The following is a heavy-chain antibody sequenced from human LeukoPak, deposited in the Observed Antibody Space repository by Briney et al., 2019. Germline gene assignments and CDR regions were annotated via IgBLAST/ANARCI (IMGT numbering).Heavy chain of an antibody. CDR2: ICTAGDT. D-gene: IGHD1-26*01. Sequence: GGSLRLSCAASGCTFSSYDMHWVRQATGKGLEWVSAICTAGDTYYPGSVKGRFTISRENAKNSLYLQMNSLRAGDTAVYYCARGQRGSYDYWGQGTLVTVSS. J-gene: IGHJ4*02. CDR3: ARGQRGSYDY. V-gene: IGHV3-13*01. CDR1: GCTFSSYD.